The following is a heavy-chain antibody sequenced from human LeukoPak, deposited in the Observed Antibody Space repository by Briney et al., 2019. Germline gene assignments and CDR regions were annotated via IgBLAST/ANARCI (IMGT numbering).Heavy chain of an antibody. V-gene: IGHV4-39*01. CDR2: IFHSGST. D-gene: IGHD6-25*01. CDR1: GDSIFSTTYY. Sequence: SETLSLTCTVSGDSIFSTTYYWGWIRQPPGKGLEWIGSIFHSGSTYYNPSLKSRVTISVDTSKNQLSLRLRSVTAADTAVYYCARLYQGKRPPDYWGQGTLVTVSS. CDR3: ARLYQGKRPPDY. J-gene: IGHJ4*02.